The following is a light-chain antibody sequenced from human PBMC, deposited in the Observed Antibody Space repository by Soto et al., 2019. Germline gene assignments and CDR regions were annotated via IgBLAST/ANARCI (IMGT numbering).Light chain of an antibody. V-gene: IGLV2-14*01. CDR3: SLYTSENTYV. CDR2: EVS. CDR1: SSDVGAYNY. J-gene: IGLJ1*01. Sequence: QSVLTQPASVSGSPGQSITISCTGTSSDVGAYNYVSWYQQHPGKAPKLIIFEVSNRPSGVSNRFSGSKSGNTASLTISGLQAEDEADYYCSLYTSENTYVFGTGTKVTVL.